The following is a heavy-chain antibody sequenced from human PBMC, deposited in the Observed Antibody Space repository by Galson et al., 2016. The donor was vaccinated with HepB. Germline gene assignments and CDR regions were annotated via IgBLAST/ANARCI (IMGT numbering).Heavy chain of an antibody. V-gene: IGHV1-8*02. CDR1: GYTFTSYD. Sequence: SVKVSCKASGYTFTSYDINWVRQAPGQGLEWMGWMNPNRGNAGYAQKFQGRVTMTRNTAISTAYMELSSLRFEDTAVYYCARDLDGSTGWADAYDIWGQGTLVTVSS. CDR3: ARDLDGSTGWADAYDI. CDR2: MNPNRGNA. D-gene: IGHD1-14*01. J-gene: IGHJ3*02.